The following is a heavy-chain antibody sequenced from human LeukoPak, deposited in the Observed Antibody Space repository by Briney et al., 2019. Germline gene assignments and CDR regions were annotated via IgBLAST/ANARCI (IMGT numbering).Heavy chain of an antibody. Sequence: SETLSLTCNVSGGSISGYHWSWIRQPPGKGLEWLGYIYYSGCSNYNPSLKSRVTMSADTSKNQFSLKLSSVTAADTAVYYCARGDSSSWYDRPFDYWGQGTLVTVSS. V-gene: IGHV4-59*01. CDR1: GGSISGYH. CDR3: ARGDSSSWYDRPFDY. D-gene: IGHD6-13*01. CDR2: IYYSGCS. J-gene: IGHJ4*02.